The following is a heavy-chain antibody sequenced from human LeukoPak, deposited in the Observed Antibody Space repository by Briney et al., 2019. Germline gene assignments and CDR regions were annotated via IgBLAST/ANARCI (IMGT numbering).Heavy chain of an antibody. CDR2: IKADGSEK. J-gene: IGHJ4*02. Sequence: GGSLRLSCAASGFTFSGSWMYWVRQAPGEGLEWVANIKADGSEKYYVDSVKGRFTISRDNAKNSLYLQMNNLRAEDTAVYYCTIGHYGDYHSRGQGTLVTVSS. CDR1: GFTFSGSW. CDR3: TIGHYGDYHS. D-gene: IGHD4-17*01. V-gene: IGHV3-7*01.